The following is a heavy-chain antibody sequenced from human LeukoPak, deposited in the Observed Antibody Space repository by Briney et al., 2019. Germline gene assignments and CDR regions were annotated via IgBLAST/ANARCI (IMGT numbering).Heavy chain of an antibody. D-gene: IGHD4-17*01. Sequence: ASVKVSCKASGGTFSSYAISWVRQAPGQGLEWMGRIIPILGIANYAQKFQGRVTITADKSTSTAYMELSRLRSEDTAVYYCARDHPTYGDYGVGAFDIWGQGTMVTVSS. CDR3: ARDHPTYGDYGVGAFDI. CDR2: IIPILGIA. CDR1: GGTFSSYA. V-gene: IGHV1-69*04. J-gene: IGHJ3*02.